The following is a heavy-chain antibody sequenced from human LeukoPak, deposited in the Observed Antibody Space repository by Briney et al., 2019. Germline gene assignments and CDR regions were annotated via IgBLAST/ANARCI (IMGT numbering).Heavy chain of an antibody. J-gene: IGHJ4*02. CDR1: GYTFTSYD. CDR3: ARDYKFRGFDY. V-gene: IGHV1-8*03. Sequence: ASVKVSCKASGYTFTSYDINWVRQATGQGLEWMGWMNPNSGNTGYEQKFQGRVTITRNTSISTAYMELSSLRSEDTAVYYCARDYKFRGFDYWGQGTLVTVSS. CDR2: MNPNSGNT. D-gene: IGHD4-11*01.